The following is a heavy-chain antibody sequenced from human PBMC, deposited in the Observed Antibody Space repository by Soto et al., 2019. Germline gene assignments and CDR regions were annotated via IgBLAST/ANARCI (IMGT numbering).Heavy chain of an antibody. D-gene: IGHD3-22*01. J-gene: IGHJ4*02. Sequence: SGPTLVNPTQTLTLTCTFSGFSLSTRGVGVGWIRQPPGKALEWLAVIYWDDDKRYSPSLKARLAITKDTSKNQVVLTMINMDPVDTGTYFCAHRMGKYGYWDGGYFDYWGRGALVTVSS. CDR3: AHRMGKYGYWDGGYFDY. CDR1: GFSLSTRGVG. CDR2: IYWDDDK. V-gene: IGHV2-5*02.